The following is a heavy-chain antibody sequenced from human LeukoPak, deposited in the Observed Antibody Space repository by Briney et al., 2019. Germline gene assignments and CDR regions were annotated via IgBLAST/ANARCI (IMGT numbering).Heavy chain of an antibody. CDR2: TYYRSKWYN. CDR3: ARFYYDTSGHGAFDI. CDR1: RDSVSSNGAA. J-gene: IGHJ3*02. Sequence: SQTLSLTCAISRDSVSSNGAAWNWIRQSPSRGLEWLGRTYYRSKWYNDYPLSVKSRITINPDTSKNQFSLQLNSVTPEDTAVYYCARFYYDTSGHGAFDIWGQGTMVTVSS. V-gene: IGHV6-1*01. D-gene: IGHD3-22*01.